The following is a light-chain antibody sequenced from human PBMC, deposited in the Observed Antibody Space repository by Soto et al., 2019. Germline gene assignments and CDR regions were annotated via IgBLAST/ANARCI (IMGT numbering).Light chain of an antibody. V-gene: IGKV1-27*01. CDR2: AAS. CDR3: QKYNTAPRT. J-gene: IGKJ5*01. Sequence: DIPMTQSPSSLSASVGDRVTITCRASQGISHDLAWYQQKPGKVPKLLIYAASTLQSGVPSRFSGSGSGTDFTLTISGLHPEDFATYYCQKYNTAPRTFGQGTRLQI. CDR1: QGISHD.